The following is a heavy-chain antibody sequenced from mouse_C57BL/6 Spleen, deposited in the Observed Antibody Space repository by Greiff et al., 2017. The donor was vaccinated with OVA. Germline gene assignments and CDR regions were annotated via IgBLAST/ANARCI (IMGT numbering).Heavy chain of an antibody. V-gene: IGHV5-17*01. Sequence: EVQGVESGGGLVKPGGSLKLSCAASGFTFSDYGMHWVRQAPGKGLEWVAYISSGSSTIYYADTVKGRFTISRDNAKNTLFLQMTSLRSEDTAMYYCARSLRDLDYWGQGTTLTVSS. CDR3: ARSLRDLDY. CDR2: ISSGSSTI. D-gene: IGHD6-2*01. CDR1: GFTFSDYG. J-gene: IGHJ2*01.